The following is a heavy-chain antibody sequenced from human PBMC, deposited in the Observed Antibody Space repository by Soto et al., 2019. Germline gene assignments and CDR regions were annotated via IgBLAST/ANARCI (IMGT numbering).Heavy chain of an antibody. CDR1: GGTFSSYA. J-gene: IGHJ5*02. V-gene: IGHV1-69*13. CDR3: ARPPFYCSSTSCDSNTGYNWFDP. CDR2: IIPIFGTA. D-gene: IGHD2-2*02. Sequence: SVKVSCKASGGTFSSYAISWVRQAPGQGLEWMGGIIPIFGTANYAQKFQGRVTITADESTSTAYMELSSLRSEDTAVYYCARPPFYCSSTSCDSNTGYNWFDPWGQGPLVTVSS.